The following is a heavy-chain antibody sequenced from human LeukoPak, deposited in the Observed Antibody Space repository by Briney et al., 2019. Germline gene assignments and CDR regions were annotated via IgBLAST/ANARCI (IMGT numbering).Heavy chain of an antibody. CDR1: GFAVSANY. J-gene: IGHJ4*02. CDR3: ARDPSDDPTGDY. Sequence: GGSLRLSCAASGFAVSANYMNWVRQAPGKGLEWVSVHYSGSTTYYADSVKGRFTISRDNSKNMLYLQMNSLRAEDTAVYYCARDPSDDPTGDYWGQGTLVTVSS. V-gene: IGHV3-66*01. CDR2: HYSGSTT. D-gene: IGHD1-14*01.